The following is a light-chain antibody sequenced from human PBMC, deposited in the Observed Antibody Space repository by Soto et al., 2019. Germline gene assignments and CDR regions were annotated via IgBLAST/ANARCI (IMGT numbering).Light chain of an antibody. Sequence: IVLTQSPANLSVSPVERATLSCRASESVSDDLAWYQQKPGRAPRLLIYRASTRAAGVSARFSGSGSGTEFTLYISSLQPEDSAVYYCQQYYNWPPWTFGQGTKVDIK. CDR2: RAS. V-gene: IGKV3-15*01. CDR1: ESVSDD. J-gene: IGKJ1*01. CDR3: QQYYNWPPWT.